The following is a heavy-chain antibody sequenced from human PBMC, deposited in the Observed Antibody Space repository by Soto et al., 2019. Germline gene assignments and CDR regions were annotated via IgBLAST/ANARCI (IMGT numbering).Heavy chain of an antibody. J-gene: IGHJ5*02. Sequence: EVQLVESGGGLVKPGGSLRLSCAASGFTFSNAWMSWVRQAPGKGLEWVGRIKSKTDGGTTDYAAPVKGRFTISRDDSKNTLYLQMNSLKTEDTAVYYCTTDRVVGAHFDPWGQGTLVTVSS. CDR1: GFTFSNAW. CDR2: IKSKTDGGTT. CDR3: TTDRVVGAHFDP. D-gene: IGHD1-26*01. V-gene: IGHV3-15*01.